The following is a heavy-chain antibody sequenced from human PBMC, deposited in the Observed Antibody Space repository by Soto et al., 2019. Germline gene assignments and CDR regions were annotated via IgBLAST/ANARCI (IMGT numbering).Heavy chain of an antibody. Sequence: EVQLLESGGGLVQPGGSLRLSCAASGFTFSSYAMSWVRQAPGKGLEWVSAISGSGGSTYYADSVKGRFTISRDNSKNTLYLQMNSLRAEDTAVYYCARYCSGGSCYSVGYYYGMDVWGQGTTVTVSS. CDR3: ARYCSGGSCYSVGYYYGMDV. V-gene: IGHV3-23*01. CDR2: ISGSGGST. D-gene: IGHD2-15*01. CDR1: GFTFSSYA. J-gene: IGHJ6*02.